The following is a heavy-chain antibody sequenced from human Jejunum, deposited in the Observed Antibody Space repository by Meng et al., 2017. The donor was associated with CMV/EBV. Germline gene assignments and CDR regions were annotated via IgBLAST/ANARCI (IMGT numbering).Heavy chain of an antibody. Sequence: SGFTFSSYALPWVRQAPGKGLEWVAVISYDGTNKYYTNSVKGRFTISRDSPRNTLYLQMNSLRADDTAVYYCARGGGGSWHAFDIWGQGTMVTVSS. J-gene: IGHJ3*02. CDR2: ISYDGTNK. CDR1: GFTFSSYA. D-gene: IGHD1-26*01. CDR3: ARGGGGSWHAFDI. V-gene: IGHV3-30*04.